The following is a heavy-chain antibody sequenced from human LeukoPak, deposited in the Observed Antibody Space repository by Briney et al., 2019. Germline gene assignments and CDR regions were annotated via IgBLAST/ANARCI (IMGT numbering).Heavy chain of an antibody. Sequence: VANIKQDGTQKYYVDSLKGRFSISRDNAKNSLYLQMNSLRAEDTAVYYCARIGYSSSSVDYWGQGTLVTVSS. D-gene: IGHD6-6*01. CDR3: ARIGYSSSSVDY. J-gene: IGHJ4*02. V-gene: IGHV3-7*01. CDR2: IKQDGTQK.